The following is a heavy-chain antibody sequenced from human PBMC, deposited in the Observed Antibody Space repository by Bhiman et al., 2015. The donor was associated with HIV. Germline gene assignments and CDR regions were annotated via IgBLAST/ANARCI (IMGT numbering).Heavy chain of an antibody. Sequence: EAQLVESGGGLVKPGGSLRLSCAASGFTFNNAWMSWVRQAPGKGLEWVSVIYSGGSTYYADSVKGRFTISRDNSKNTLYLQMNSLRAEDTAVYYCARDRFWNGDLGDWGQGTLVTVSS. V-gene: IGHV3-66*01. CDR1: GFTFNNAW. CDR3: ARDRFWNGDLGD. D-gene: IGHD1-1*01. CDR2: IYSGGST. J-gene: IGHJ4*02.